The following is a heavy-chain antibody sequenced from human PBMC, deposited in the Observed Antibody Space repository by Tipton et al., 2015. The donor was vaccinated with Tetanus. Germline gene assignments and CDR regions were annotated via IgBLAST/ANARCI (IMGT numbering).Heavy chain of an antibody. CDR2: ISYSGST. J-gene: IGHJ5*02. D-gene: IGHD2-8*02. V-gene: IGHV4-61*01. Sequence: TLSLTCTVSGGSVRSGSYYWNWIRQPPGKGLEWIGYISYSGSTNSNYSLKSRVTISIDRSKNQLSLKLTSVTAADTAVYYCARATSTGPAYNWFDPWGQGTLVTVSS. CDR3: ARATSTGPAYNWFDP. CDR1: GGSVRSGSYY.